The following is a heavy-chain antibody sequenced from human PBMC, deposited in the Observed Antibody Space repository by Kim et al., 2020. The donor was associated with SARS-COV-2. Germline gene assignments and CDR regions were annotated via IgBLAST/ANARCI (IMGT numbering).Heavy chain of an antibody. CDR1: GFTFSGSA. CDR2: IRSKANSYAT. V-gene: IGHV3-73*01. D-gene: IGHD3-22*01. CDR3: TRSKTYYYDSSGYYYGYYYYYGMDV. J-gene: IGHJ6*02. Sequence: GGSLRLSCAASGFTFSGSAMHWVRQASGKGLEWVGRIRSKANSYATAYAASVKGRFTISRDDSKNTAYLQMNSLKTEDTAVYYCTRSKTYYYDSSGYYYGYYYYYGMDVWGQGTTVTVSS.